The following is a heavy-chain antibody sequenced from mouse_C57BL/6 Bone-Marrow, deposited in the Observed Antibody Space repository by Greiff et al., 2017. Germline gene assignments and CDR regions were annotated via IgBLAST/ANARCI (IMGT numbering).Heavy chain of an antibody. V-gene: IGHV1-26*01. CDR2: INPNNGGT. D-gene: IGHD1-2*01. Sequence: VKQSHGKSLEWIGDINPNNGGTSYNQKFKGKATLTVDKSSSTAYMELRSLTSEDSAVYYCAREGFIYYYGMDYWGQGTSVTVSS. J-gene: IGHJ4*01. CDR3: AREGFIYYYGMDY.